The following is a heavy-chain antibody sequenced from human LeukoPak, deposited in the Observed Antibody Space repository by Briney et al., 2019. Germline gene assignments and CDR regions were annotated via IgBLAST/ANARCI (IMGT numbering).Heavy chain of an antibody. V-gene: IGHV3-48*01. J-gene: IGHJ6*03. CDR2: ITSSGSTI. CDR3: ARVVSYYYYYMDV. D-gene: IGHD2-2*01. CDR1: GFTFSSYG. Sequence: PGRSLRLSCAASGFTFSSYGMSWVRQAPGKGLEWVSYITSSGSTIYYADSVKGRFTISRDNAKNSLYLQMNSLRAEDTAVYYCARVVSYYYYYMDVWAKGTTVT.